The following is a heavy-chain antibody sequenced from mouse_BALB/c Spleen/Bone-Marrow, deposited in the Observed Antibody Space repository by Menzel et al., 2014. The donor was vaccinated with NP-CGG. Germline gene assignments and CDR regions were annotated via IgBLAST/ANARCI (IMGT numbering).Heavy chain of an antibody. V-gene: IGHV1S81*02. J-gene: IGHJ2*01. CDR3: ARCYYGNYFDY. D-gene: IGHD2-1*01. CDR1: GYTFTSYW. CDR2: INPSNGRT. Sequence: QVQLQQPGAELVKPGASVKLSCKASGYTFTSYWMHWVKQRPGQGLEWIGEINPSNGRTNYNEKFKSKATLTVDKSSSTAYMQLSSLTSDDSAVYYCARCYYGNYFDYGGQGTTLTVSS.